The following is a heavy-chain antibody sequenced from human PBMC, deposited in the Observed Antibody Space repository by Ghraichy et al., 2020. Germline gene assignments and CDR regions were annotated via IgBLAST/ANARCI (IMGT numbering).Heavy chain of an antibody. Sequence: GGSLRLSCAASGFTFSSYSMNWVRQAPGKGLEWVSSISSSSSYIYYADSVKGRFTISRDNAKNSLYLQMNSLRAEDTAVYYCARERGEMATISNPFDPWGQGTLVTVSS. CDR3: ARERGEMATISNPFDP. CDR2: ISSSSSYI. V-gene: IGHV3-21*01. CDR1: GFTFSSYS. D-gene: IGHD5-24*01. J-gene: IGHJ5*02.